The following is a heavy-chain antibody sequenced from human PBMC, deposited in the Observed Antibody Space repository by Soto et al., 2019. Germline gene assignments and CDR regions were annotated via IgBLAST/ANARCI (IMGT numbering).Heavy chain of an antibody. D-gene: IGHD3-10*01. Sequence: GGSLRLSCAASGFSLSGPAIHWVRQASGKGLEWVGRIRSKPNKYATEYAASVKGRFTISRDDSKNTAYLQMNSLKIDDTAVYYCTRTYFSIWGQGTTVTVSS. CDR2: IRSKPNKYAT. CDR1: GFSLSGPA. V-gene: IGHV3-73*01. J-gene: IGHJ6*02. CDR3: TRTYFSI.